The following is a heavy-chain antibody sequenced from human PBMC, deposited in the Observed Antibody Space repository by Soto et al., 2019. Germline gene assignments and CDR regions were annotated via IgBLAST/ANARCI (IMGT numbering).Heavy chain of an antibody. Sequence: GGSLKLSVPPSAFTFRTFAMAWFRQAPGRGRGGVSAITASDDTTYYADSVKGRFTISRDNSKHTLYLRMNSLRAEDTAVYYCAKVRPLRDCTSTSCLGAFDIWGQGTMVTVSS. J-gene: IGHJ3*02. V-gene: IGHV3-23*01. CDR1: AFTFRTFA. D-gene: IGHD2-2*01. CDR2: ITASDDTT. CDR3: AKVRPLRDCTSTSCLGAFDI.